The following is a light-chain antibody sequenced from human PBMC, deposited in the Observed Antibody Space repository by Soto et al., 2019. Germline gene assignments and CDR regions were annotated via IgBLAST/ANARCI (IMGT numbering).Light chain of an antibody. V-gene: IGLV2-14*01. CDR1: SSDVGGYNY. CDR3: TSYTTSSIWV. J-gene: IGLJ3*02. Sequence: QSVLTQPASVSGSPGQSITISCSGTSSDVGGYNYVSWYQQKPGKAPKLMIYEVSNRPSGVSNRFSGPKSANTASLTISGLQAEDEAAYYCTSYTTSSIWVFGGGTKVTVL. CDR2: EVS.